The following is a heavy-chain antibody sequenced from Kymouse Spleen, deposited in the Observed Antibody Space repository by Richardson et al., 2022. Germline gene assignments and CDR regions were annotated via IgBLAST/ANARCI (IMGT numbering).Heavy chain of an antibody. Sequence: EVQLVESGGGLVQPGGSLKLSCAASGFTFSGSAMHWVRQASGKGLEWVGRIRSKANSYATAYAASVKGRFTISRDDSKNTAYLQMNSLKTEDTAVYYCTSSSWYYFDYWGQGTLVTVSS. CDR2: IRSKANSYAT. CDR1: GFTFSGSA. D-gene: IGHD6-13*01. J-gene: IGHJ4*02. CDR3: TSSSWYYFDY. V-gene: IGHV3-73*02.